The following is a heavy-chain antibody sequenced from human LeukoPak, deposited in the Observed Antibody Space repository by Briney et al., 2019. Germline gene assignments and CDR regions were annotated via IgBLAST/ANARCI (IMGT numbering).Heavy chain of an antibody. V-gene: IGHV4-59*12. CDR3: AREFQSYCTNGLCHYFDY. Sequence: SETLSLTCTVSGGSISSYYWSWIRQPPGKGLEWIGYIYHSGSTYYNPSLKSRVTISVDRSKNQFSLKLSSVTAADTAVYYCAREFQSYCTNGLCHYFDYWGQGTLVTVSS. J-gene: IGHJ4*02. CDR1: GGSISSYY. CDR2: IYHSGST. D-gene: IGHD2-8*01.